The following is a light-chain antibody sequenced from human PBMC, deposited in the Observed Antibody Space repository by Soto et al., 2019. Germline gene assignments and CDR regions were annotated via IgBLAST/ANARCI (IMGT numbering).Light chain of an antibody. Sequence: IVLTQSPATLSLSPGERATLSCSASQSISYNLAWYQQKSGQAPRLLIYDASNRATGVPARFSGSGSGTDFTLTISSLEPEDFAVYYCQQRGDWPLYTFGQGSRLEIK. CDR1: QSISYN. CDR2: DAS. J-gene: IGKJ2*01. CDR3: QQRGDWPLYT. V-gene: IGKV3-11*01.